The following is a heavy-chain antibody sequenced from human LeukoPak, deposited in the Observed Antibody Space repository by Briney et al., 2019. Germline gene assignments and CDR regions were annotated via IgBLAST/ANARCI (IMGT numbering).Heavy chain of an antibody. J-gene: IGHJ4*02. V-gene: IGHV3-48*04. D-gene: IGHD2-15*01. Sequence: GGSLRLSCAASGFTFSSYSMNWVRQAPGKGLEWVSSISSSGSTIYYADSVKGRFTISRDNAKNSLYLQMNSLRAEDTAVYYCARDIAYFDYWGQGTLVTVSS. CDR1: GFTFSSYS. CDR3: ARDIAYFDY. CDR2: ISSSGSTI.